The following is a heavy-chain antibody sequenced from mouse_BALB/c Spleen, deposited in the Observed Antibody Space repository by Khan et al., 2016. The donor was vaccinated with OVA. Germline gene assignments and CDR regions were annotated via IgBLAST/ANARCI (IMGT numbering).Heavy chain of an antibody. CDR2: IYPYNDDT. D-gene: IGHD2-14*01. J-gene: IGHJ2*01. CDR3: AKNYRYDVYFDY. Sequence: VQLKQSGPELVKPGASMKMSCKASGYTFTSYVIHWVKQKPGQGLEWIGYIYPYNDDTKYNEKFKGKATLTSDKSSSTAYMELRSLTSEDSAVYYCAKNYRYDVYFDYWGQGTTLTVSS. CDR1: GYTFTSYV. V-gene: IGHV1S136*01.